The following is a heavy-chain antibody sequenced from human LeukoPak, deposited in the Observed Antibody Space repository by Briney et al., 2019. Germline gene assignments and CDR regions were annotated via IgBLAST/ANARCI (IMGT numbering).Heavy chain of an antibody. CDR2: IYYSGST. V-gene: IGHV4-59*08. J-gene: IGHJ4*02. CDR3: ARYGSGTYPRFDY. D-gene: IGHD3-10*01. Sequence: SETLSLTCTVSGGSIRGYYWSWIRQPPGKGLEWIGYIYYSGSTNYNPSLQSRVTISVDASKNQFSLNLTSVTAADTAVYYCARYGSGTYPRFDYWGQGILVTVSS. CDR1: GGSIRGYY.